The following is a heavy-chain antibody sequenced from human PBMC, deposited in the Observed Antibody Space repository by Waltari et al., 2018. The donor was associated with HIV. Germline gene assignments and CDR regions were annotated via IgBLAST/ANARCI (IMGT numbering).Heavy chain of an antibody. CDR2: MSYSGST. Sequence: QLQLQESGPGLVKSPETLSLTCTVSGGSMNISSYYWGWLRQPPGKGLAWIGSMSYSGSTYHNPSLRSRLTISVDTSKNQFSLKLTSVTAADTAVYYCARSFSGYSNYFDPWGQGTLVTVSS. CDR3: ARSFSGYSNYFDP. V-gene: IGHV4-39*01. J-gene: IGHJ5*02. D-gene: IGHD4-4*01. CDR1: GGSMNISSYY.